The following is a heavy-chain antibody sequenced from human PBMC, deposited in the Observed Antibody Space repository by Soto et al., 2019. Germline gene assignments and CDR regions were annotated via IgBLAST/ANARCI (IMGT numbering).Heavy chain of an antibody. Sequence: QVQLQQSGPRLVKPSETLSLTCTVSSGPDRSHNWGWIRQPPGRGMEWIGYVYYTGVTAYNPSLRRRVTISADNSTNDISLTLNSVTAADTAVYDCVRQGIDYVHRLVEVWGQGTTVSVSS. CDR1: SGPDRSHN. J-gene: IGHJ6*02. CDR2: VYYTGVT. D-gene: IGHD4-17*01. V-gene: IGHV4-59*08. CDR3: VRQGIDYVHRLVEV.